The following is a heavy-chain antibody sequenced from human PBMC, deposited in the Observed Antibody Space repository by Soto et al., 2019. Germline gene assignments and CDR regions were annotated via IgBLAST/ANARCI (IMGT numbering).Heavy chain of an antibody. V-gene: IGHV3-9*01. Sequence: PGGSLRLSCAASGFTFHNYAMHWVRQAPGKGLEWVSGISWNSGNIGYADSVKGRFTISRDNAKNSLYLQMNSLRAEDTALYYCAKSYTSGLYGMDVWGQGXAVTVYS. J-gene: IGHJ6*02. CDR2: ISWNSGNI. CDR1: GFTFHNYA. D-gene: IGHD6-25*01. CDR3: AKSYTSGLYGMDV.